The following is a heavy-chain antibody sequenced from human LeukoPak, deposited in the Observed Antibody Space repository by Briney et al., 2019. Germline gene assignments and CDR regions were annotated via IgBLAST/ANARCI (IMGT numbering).Heavy chain of an antibody. V-gene: IGHV1-69*13. CDR2: IIPIFGTA. J-gene: IGHJ3*02. Sequence: ASVKVSCKASGGTFSSYAISWVRQAPGQGLEWMGGIIPIFGTAKYAQKFQGRVTITADESTSTAYMELSSLRSEDTAVYYCARDRLFGGSYLNAFDIWGQGTMVAVSS. D-gene: IGHD1-26*01. CDR1: GGTFSSYA. CDR3: ARDRLFGGSYLNAFDI.